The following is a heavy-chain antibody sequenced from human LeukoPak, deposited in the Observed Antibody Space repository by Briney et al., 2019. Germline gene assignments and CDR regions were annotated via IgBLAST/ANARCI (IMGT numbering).Heavy chain of an antibody. CDR2: IYSGGST. J-gene: IGHJ4*02. V-gene: IGHV3-53*01. Sequence: GGSLRLSCAASGFTVSSNYMSWVRQAPGKGLEWISVIYSGGSTYYADSVKGRFTISRDNSKNTVFLQMNSLRAEDTAVYYCARSSSWYGGLFDYWGQGTLVTVSS. CDR3: ARSSSWYGGLFDY. CDR1: GFTVSSNY. D-gene: IGHD6-13*01.